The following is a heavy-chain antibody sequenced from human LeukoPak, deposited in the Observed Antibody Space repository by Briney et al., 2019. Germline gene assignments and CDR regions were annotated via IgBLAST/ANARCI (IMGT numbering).Heavy chain of an antibody. CDR3: TTFSMIVVVITD. CDR2: IKSKTDGGTT. CDR1: GFTFSNAW. J-gene: IGHJ4*02. Sequence: GGSLRLSCAASGFTFSNAWMSWVRQAPGKGLEWVGRIKSKTDGGTTDYAAPVKGRFTISRDDSKNTLYLQMNSLKTEDTAVYYCTTFSMIVVVITDWGQGTLVTVSS. V-gene: IGHV3-15*01. D-gene: IGHD3-22*01.